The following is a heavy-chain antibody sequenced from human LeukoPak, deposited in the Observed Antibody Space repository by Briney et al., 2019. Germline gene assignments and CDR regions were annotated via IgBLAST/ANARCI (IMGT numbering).Heavy chain of an antibody. CDR3: ARDPMYLKTPGDAFDI. V-gene: IGHV3-23*01. J-gene: IGHJ3*02. Sequence: GSLRLSCAASGFTFSSYAISWVRQAPGKGLEWVSAISGSGGSTYYADSVKGRFTISRDNSKNTLYLQMNSLRAEDTAVYYCARDPMYLKTPGDAFDIWGQGTMVTVSS. D-gene: IGHD2-8*01. CDR2: ISGSGGST. CDR1: GFTFSSYA.